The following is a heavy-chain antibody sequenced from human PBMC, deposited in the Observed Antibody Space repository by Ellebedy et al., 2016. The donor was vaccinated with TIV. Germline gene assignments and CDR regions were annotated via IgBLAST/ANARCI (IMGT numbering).Heavy chain of an antibody. CDR3: AKDGYSSGSPVDWFDP. Sequence: PGGSLRLSCSASGFTFSSFAMSWVRQAPGKVLEWVSAISGSGGSTYYADSVKGRFTISRDNSKNTLYLQMNSLRAEDTAVYYCAKDGYSSGSPVDWFDPWGQGTLVTVSS. V-gene: IGHV3-23*01. J-gene: IGHJ5*02. D-gene: IGHD6-19*01. CDR2: ISGSGGST. CDR1: GFTFSSFA.